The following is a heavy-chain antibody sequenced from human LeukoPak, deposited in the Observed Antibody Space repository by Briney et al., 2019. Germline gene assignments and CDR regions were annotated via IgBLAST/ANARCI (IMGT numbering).Heavy chain of an antibody. D-gene: IGHD5-18*01. CDR2: INTGNGNT. J-gene: IGHJ5*02. CDR1: GYTFTSYT. CDR3: ARCGYSDAWSCDH. Sequence: EASVKVSCTASGYTFTSYTIHWVRQAPGQRLEWMGWINTGNGNTEYSQKFQGRVTVTTDTSASTAYMELSSLRSEHTAVYYCARCGYSDAWSCDHWGQGTLVTVSS. V-gene: IGHV1-3*04.